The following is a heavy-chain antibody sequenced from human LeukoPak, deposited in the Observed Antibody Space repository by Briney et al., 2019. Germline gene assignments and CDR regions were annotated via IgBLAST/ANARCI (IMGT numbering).Heavy chain of an antibody. Sequence: PGGSLRLSCAASGFTFSSYAMHWVRQAPGKGLEWVAVISYDGSIKYYADSVKGRFTISRDNSKNTLYLQMNSLRAEDTAVYYCATLEERMDVWGQGTTVTVSS. V-gene: IGHV3-30-3*01. J-gene: IGHJ6*02. CDR3: ATLEERMDV. CDR2: ISYDGSIK. D-gene: IGHD1-26*01. CDR1: GFTFSSYA.